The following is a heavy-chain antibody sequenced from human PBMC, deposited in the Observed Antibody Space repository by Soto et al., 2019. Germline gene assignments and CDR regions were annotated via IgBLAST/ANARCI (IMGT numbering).Heavy chain of an antibody. CDR2: IYYSGST. CDR3: ARGVVVVVAASVAFDI. Sequence: QVQLQESGTGLVKPSETLSLTCTVSGGSISSYYWRWIRQPPGKGLEWSGYIYYSGSTNYNPSLKSRVTISVDTSKNQFSLKLSSVTAADTAVYYCARGVVVVVAASVAFDIWGQGTMVTVSS. V-gene: IGHV4-59*01. CDR1: GGSISSYY. D-gene: IGHD2-15*01. J-gene: IGHJ3*02.